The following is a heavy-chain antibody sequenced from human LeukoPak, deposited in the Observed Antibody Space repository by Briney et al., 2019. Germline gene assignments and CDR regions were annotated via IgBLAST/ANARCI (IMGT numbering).Heavy chain of an antibody. CDR2: IWYDGSNR. CDR1: GFTFSDHY. V-gene: IGHV3-33*08. D-gene: IGHD3-16*01. Sequence: QPGGSLRLSCVASGFTFSDHYMDWVRQAPGKGLEWVAVIWYDGSNRYYADSVKGRFTISRDNSKNTLYLQMSSLRAEDTAVYYCARDRSQRGYFDYWGQGTLVTVSS. CDR3: ARDRSQRGYFDY. J-gene: IGHJ4*02.